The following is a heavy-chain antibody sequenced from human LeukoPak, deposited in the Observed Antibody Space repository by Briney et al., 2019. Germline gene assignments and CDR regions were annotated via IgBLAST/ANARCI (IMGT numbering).Heavy chain of an antibody. J-gene: IGHJ4*02. Sequence: ASAKVSCKASGYTFTSYYMHWVRQAPGQGLEWMGIINPSGGSTSYAQKFQGRVTMTRDTSTSTAYMELSSLRSEDTAVYYCAKDYAGGSGSYYYGIDYWGQGTLVTVSS. D-gene: IGHD1-26*01. CDR2: INPSGGST. V-gene: IGHV1-46*01. CDR3: AKDYAGGSGSYYYGIDY. CDR1: GYTFTSYY.